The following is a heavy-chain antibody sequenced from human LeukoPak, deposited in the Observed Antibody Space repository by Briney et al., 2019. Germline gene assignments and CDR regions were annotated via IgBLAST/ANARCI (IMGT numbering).Heavy chain of an antibody. CDR3: AKAPSPNYYYYYMDV. V-gene: IGHV3-23*01. Sequence: QSGGSLRLSCAASGFTFSSYAMSWVRQAPGKGLEWVSAISGSGGSTYYADSVKGRFTISRDNSKNTLYLQMNSLRAEDTAVYYCAKAPSPNYYYYYMDVWGKGTTVAVSS. CDR2: ISGSGGST. CDR1: GFTFSSYA. J-gene: IGHJ6*03.